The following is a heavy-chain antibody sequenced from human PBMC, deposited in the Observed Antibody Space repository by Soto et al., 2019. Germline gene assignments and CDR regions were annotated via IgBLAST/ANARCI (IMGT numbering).Heavy chain of an antibody. CDR2: IYYTGST. CDR3: ARAGRALVAGMFYFDY. CDR1: GDSITSTY. Sequence: SETLSLTCSVSGDSITSTYWSWIRQPPGKGLEWIGYIYYTGSTNYNPSLKSRVTISVDTSKNHFSLKLTSLTAADTAVYYCARAGRALVAGMFYFDYWGQGTLVTVSS. J-gene: IGHJ4*02. D-gene: IGHD6-19*01. V-gene: IGHV4-59*01.